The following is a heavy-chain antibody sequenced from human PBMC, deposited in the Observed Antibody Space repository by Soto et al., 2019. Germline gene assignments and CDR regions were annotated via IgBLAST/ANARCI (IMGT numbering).Heavy chain of an antibody. J-gene: IGHJ1*01. V-gene: IGHV3-30*19. CDR3: ARWGTTGGLDV. Sequence: VQLVESGGGVVQPGTSLRVSCVGSGFTFRSYVIHWVRQAPGKGLEWVALTSYDGGDKYYGDSVRGRFTISRDNSRNTVDLQMDNLRLEDTALYYCARWGTTGGLDVWGQGTLVSV. CDR1: GFTFRSYV. D-gene: IGHD3-16*01. CDR2: TSYDGGDK.